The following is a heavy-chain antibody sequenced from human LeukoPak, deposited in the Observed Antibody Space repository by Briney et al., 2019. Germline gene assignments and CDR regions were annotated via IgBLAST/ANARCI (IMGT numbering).Heavy chain of an antibody. Sequence: GASVKVSCKASGYTFTSYGISWVRQAPGQGLEWMGWINAYNCNTNYAQKLQGRVTMTTDTSTSTAYMELRSPRSDDTAVYYCARSTVTIPHWFDPWGQGTLVTVSS. CDR3: ARSTVTIPHWFDP. V-gene: IGHV1-18*01. D-gene: IGHD4-17*01. CDR2: INAYNCNT. J-gene: IGHJ5*02. CDR1: GYTFTSYG.